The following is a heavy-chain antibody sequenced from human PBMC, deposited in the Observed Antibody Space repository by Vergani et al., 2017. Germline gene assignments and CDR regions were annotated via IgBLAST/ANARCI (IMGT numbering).Heavy chain of an antibody. CDR2: ISWDGGST. CDR1: GFTFDDYT. V-gene: IGHV3-43*01. D-gene: IGHD3-16*01. Sequence: EVQLVESGGVVVQPGGSLRLSCAASGFTFDDYTMHWVRQAPGKGLEWVSLISWDGGSTNYADSVKGRFTISRDNSKNSLYLQMNSLRSEDTALYYCAKDLRGWGAFDYWGQGTLVTVSS. CDR3: AKDLRGWGAFDY. J-gene: IGHJ4*02.